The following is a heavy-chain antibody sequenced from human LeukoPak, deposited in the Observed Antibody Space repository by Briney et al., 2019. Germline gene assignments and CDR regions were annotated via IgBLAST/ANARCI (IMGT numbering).Heavy chain of an antibody. J-gene: IGHJ4*02. V-gene: IGHV3-53*05. CDR3: ATSVSRYFDWLSRFDY. CDR1: GFTVSSNY. D-gene: IGHD3-9*01. CDR2: IYSGGST. Sequence: GGSLRLSCAASGFTVSSNYMSWVRQAPGKGLEWVSVIYSGGSTYYADSVKGRFTISRDNSKNTLYLQMNSLRSEDTAVYYCATSVSRYFDWLSRFDYWGQGTLVTVSS.